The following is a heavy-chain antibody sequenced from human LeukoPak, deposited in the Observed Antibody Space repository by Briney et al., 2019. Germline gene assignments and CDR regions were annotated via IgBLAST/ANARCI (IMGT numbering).Heavy chain of an antibody. J-gene: IGHJ4*02. V-gene: IGHV1-18*01. Sequence: ASVKVSCKASGYTFSSFGVSWVRQAPGQGLEWMGWISVYNGKTNYAQKIQGRVTMTTDTSTSTAYMELRSLRSDDTAVYYCARRGPFDYDTSGFFDYWGQGTLVTVPS. D-gene: IGHD3-22*01. CDR2: ISVYNGKT. CDR1: GYTFSSFG. CDR3: ARRGPFDYDTSGFFDY.